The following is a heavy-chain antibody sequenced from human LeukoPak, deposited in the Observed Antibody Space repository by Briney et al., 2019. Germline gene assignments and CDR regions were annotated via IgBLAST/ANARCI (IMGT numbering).Heavy chain of an antibody. CDR2: INPSGGST. J-gene: IGHJ3*02. CDR1: GYTFTSYH. CDR3: ARERQYQLLGGDAFDI. Sequence: ASVKVSCKASGYTFTSYHMHWVRQAPGQGLEWMGIINPSGGSTSYAQKFQGRVTMTRDTSTSTVYMELSSLRSEDTAVYYCARERQYQLLGGDAFDIWGQGTMVTVSS. D-gene: IGHD2-2*01. V-gene: IGHV1-46*01.